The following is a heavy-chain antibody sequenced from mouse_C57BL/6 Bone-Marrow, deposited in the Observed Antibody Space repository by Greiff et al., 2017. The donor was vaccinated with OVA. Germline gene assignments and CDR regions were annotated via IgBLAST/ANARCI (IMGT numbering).Heavy chain of an antibody. Sequence: QVQLQQSGAELVKPGASVKMSCKASGYTFTSYWITWVKQRPGQGLEWIGDIYPGSGSTNYNEKFKSKATLTVDTSSSTAYMQLSSLTSEDSAVYYCASARRGYFDVWGTGTTVTVSS. CDR2: IYPGSGST. CDR3: ASARRGYFDV. J-gene: IGHJ1*03. V-gene: IGHV1-55*01. CDR1: GYTFTSYW.